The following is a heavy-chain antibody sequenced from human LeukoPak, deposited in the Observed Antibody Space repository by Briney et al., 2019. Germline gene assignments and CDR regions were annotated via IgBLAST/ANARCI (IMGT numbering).Heavy chain of an antibody. V-gene: IGHV3-48*01. CDR1: GFTFSSYT. CDR2: IGTSSTTI. D-gene: IGHD6-25*01. Sequence: GGSLRLSCAASGFTFSSYTMNWVRQPPGKGLEWVSNIGTSSTTIYYAGSVKGRFTISRDNAKNSLYLQMNSLRADDTAVYYCARFAAGGSYYYYMDVWGKGTTVTVSS. CDR3: ARFAAGGSYYYYMDV. J-gene: IGHJ6*03.